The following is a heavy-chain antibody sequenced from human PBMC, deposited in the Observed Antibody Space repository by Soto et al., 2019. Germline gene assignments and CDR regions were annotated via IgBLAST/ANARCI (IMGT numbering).Heavy chain of an antibody. CDR3: ARVHPGSGYSYSYWAGYYYYGMDV. CDR1: GFTLSRYG. D-gene: IGHD5-18*01. CDR2: IWHDGSNK. V-gene: IGHV3-33*01. J-gene: IGHJ6*02. Sequence: GGSLRLSCAASGFTLSRYGMHWVRQAPGKGLEWVAVIWHDGSNKYYADSVKGRFTISRDNSKNTLYLQMNSLRAEDTAVYYCARVHPGSGYSYSYWAGYYYYGMDVWGQGTTVIVSS.